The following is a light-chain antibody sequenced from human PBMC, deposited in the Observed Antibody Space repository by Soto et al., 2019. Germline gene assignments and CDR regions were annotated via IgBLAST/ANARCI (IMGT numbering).Light chain of an antibody. J-gene: IGKJ1*01. Sequence: IVLTQSPGTLSLSPGERATLSCRASQGVDNYLAWYQQKPVQAPRLLIYGASSRATGIPDRFSGSGYGTDFTLTISRLEPEDFAVYYCHQYGVSTVTFGQGTTVEIK. CDR1: QGVDNY. CDR2: GAS. V-gene: IGKV3-20*01. CDR3: HQYGVSTVT.